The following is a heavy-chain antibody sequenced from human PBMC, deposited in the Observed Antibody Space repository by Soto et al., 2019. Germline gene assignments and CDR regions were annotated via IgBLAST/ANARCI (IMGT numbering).Heavy chain of an antibody. CDR1: GGSISSYY. V-gene: IGHV4-59*01. Sequence: SETLSLTCTVSGGSISSYYWSWIRQPPGKGLEWIGYIYYSGSTNYNPSLKSRVTISVDTSKNQFSLKLSSVTAADTAVYYCAREVRVWSGYPDYFDYWGQGTLVTVSS. CDR2: IYYSGST. J-gene: IGHJ4*02. CDR3: AREVRVWSGYPDYFDY. D-gene: IGHD3-3*01.